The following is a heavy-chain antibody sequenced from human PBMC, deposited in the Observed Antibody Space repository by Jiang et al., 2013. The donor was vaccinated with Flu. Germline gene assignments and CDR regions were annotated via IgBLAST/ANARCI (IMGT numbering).Heavy chain of an antibody. Sequence: SGLVKPSQTLSLTCAVSGGSISSGGYSWSWIRQPPGKGLEWIGYIYHSGSTYYNPSLKSRVTISVDRSKNQFSLKLSSVTAADTAVYYCARGKGGYYDSSGYYLSWFDPWGQGTLVTVSS. CDR1: GGSISSGGYS. J-gene: IGHJ5*02. CDR3: ARGKGGYYDSSGYYLSWFDP. CDR2: IYHSGST. V-gene: IGHV4-30-2*01. D-gene: IGHD3-22*01.